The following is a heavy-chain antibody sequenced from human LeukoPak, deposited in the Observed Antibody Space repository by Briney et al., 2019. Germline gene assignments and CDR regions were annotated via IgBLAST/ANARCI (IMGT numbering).Heavy chain of an antibody. Sequence: GGSLRLSCAASGFTFSSYSMNWVRQAPGKGLEWVSSISSSSSYIYYADSVKGRFTISRDNAKNSLYLQMNSLRAEDTAVYYCAKDRNFGFLEWLPDYWGQGTLVTVSS. J-gene: IGHJ4*02. CDR2: ISSSSSYI. CDR3: AKDRNFGFLEWLPDY. V-gene: IGHV3-21*04. CDR1: GFTFSSYS. D-gene: IGHD3-3*01.